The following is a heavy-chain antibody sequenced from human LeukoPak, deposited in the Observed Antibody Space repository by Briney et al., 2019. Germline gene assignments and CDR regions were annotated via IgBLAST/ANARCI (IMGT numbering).Heavy chain of an antibody. D-gene: IGHD2-15*01. CDR1: GGSISSSSYY. J-gene: IGHJ6*03. V-gene: IGHV4-39*07. Sequence: SETLSLTCTVFGGSISSSSYYWGWIRQPPGKGLEWIGEINHSGSTNYNPSLKSRVTISVDTSKNQFSLKLSSVTAADTAVYYCARFGGYCSGGSCYSHYYYYYYMDVWGKGTTVTVSS. CDR3: ARFGGYCSGGSCYSHYYYYYYMDV. CDR2: INHSGST.